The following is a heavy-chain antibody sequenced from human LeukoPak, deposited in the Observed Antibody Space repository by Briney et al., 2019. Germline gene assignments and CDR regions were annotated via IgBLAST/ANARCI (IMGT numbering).Heavy chain of an antibody. D-gene: IGHD6-13*01. CDR3: ARHSVLAAAGTESGYYYGMDV. Sequence: SETLSLTCTVSGGSISSYYWSWIRQPPGKGLEWIGYIYYSGSTNYNPSLKSRVTISVDTSKNQFSLKLSSVTAADTAVYYCARHSVLAAAGTESGYYYGMDVWGQGTTVTVSS. CDR1: GGSISSYY. J-gene: IGHJ6*02. CDR2: IYYSGST. V-gene: IGHV4-59*08.